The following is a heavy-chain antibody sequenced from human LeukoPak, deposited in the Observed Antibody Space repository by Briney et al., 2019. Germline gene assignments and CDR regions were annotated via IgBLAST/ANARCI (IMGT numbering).Heavy chain of an antibody. CDR1: GFTFSDYW. V-gene: IGHV3-7*01. J-gene: IGHJ6*04. D-gene: IGHD3-3*01. CDR3: VRESAFWSGLGIGRPLDV. Sequence: GGSLRLSCAGSGFTFSDYWMTWVRQAPGKGLEWVANIQEDGSDKQYVDSVKGRFSISRDNAEHSLYLQMNNLRAEDTAVYYCVRESAFWSGLGIGRPLDVWGKGTTVIVSS. CDR2: IQEDGSDK.